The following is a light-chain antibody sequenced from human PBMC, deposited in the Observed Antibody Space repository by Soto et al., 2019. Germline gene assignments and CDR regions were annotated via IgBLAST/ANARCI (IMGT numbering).Light chain of an antibody. Sequence: QSVLTQPPSASGTPGQRVTISCSGSSSNIGSNAVNWYQQFPGTAPKLLIYTDNQRPSGVPDRFSGSKSRTSASLAISGLHSEDEADYFCAAWDGSLNAYVFGTGTKLTVL. J-gene: IGLJ1*01. V-gene: IGLV1-44*01. CDR1: SSNIGSNA. CDR2: TDN. CDR3: AAWDGSLNAYV.